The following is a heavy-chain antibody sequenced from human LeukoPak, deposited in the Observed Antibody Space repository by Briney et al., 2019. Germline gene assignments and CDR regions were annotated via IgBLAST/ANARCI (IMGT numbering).Heavy chain of an antibody. CDR3: ARHEIAAAGSPYYYYGMDV. J-gene: IGHJ6*02. CDR2: IYYSGST. D-gene: IGHD6-13*01. CDR1: GGSISSYY. V-gene: IGHV4-59*01. Sequence: KASETLSLTCTVSGGSISSYYWSWIRQPPGKGLEWIGYIYYSGSTNYNPSLKSRVTISVDTSKNQFSLKLSSVTAADTAVYYCARHEIAAAGSPYYYYGMDVWGQGTTVTVSS.